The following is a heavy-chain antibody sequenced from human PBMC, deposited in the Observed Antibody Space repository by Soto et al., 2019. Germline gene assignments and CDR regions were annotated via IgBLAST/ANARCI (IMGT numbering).Heavy chain of an antibody. CDR1: GDTFTDCY. V-gene: IGHV1-46*01. CDR3: ARGGHVVVVTAALDY. D-gene: IGHD2-21*02. J-gene: IGHJ4*02. CDR2: VNPSGGHT. Sequence: QVQLVQSGAEVKKHGASVMVSCKASGDTFTDCYIHWVRQAPGQGLEWMGTVNPSGGHTTYAQHFLGRMTMTRDTSTSTLYMELTSLTSEDTAVYYCARGGHVVVVTAALDYWGQGTLVTVSS.